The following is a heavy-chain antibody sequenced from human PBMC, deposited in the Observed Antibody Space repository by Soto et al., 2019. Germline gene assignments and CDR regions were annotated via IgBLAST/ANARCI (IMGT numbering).Heavy chain of an antibody. CDR3: ARGKWEPYYFDY. Sequence: SETLSLTCAVSGFSLSSGYYWGWIRQPPGKGLECIVTIYHSGSTYYNPSLKSRVTISVDTSKNQFSLKLDSVTAADTAVYYCARGKWEPYYFDYWGQGTLVTVSS. CDR1: GFSLSSGYY. CDR2: IYHSGST. J-gene: IGHJ4*02. V-gene: IGHV4-38-2*01. D-gene: IGHD1-26*01.